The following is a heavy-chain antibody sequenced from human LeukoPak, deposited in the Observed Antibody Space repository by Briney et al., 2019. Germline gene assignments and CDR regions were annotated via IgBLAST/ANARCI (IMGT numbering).Heavy chain of an antibody. Sequence: QPGGSLRLSCAASGFTFSSYAMSWVRQAPGKGLEWVSAISGSGGSTYYADSVKGRFTISRDNSKNTLYLQMNSLRAEDTAVYYCEKDDYYYGSGSYYDWGQGTLVTVSS. D-gene: IGHD3-10*01. CDR1: GFTFSSYA. CDR3: EKDDYYYGSGSYYD. CDR2: ISGSGGST. V-gene: IGHV3-23*01. J-gene: IGHJ4*02.